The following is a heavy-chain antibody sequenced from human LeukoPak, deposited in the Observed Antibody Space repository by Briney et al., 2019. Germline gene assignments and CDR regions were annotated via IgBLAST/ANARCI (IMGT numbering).Heavy chain of an antibody. Sequence: QAGGSLRLSCAASGFTFSNYDMSWVRQAPGKGLEWVSAISGSGGSTYYADSVKGRFTISRDNSKNTLYLQMNSLRAEDTAVYYCAKVRGGMIVVVIYYFDYWGQGTLVTVSS. J-gene: IGHJ4*02. CDR1: GFTFSNYD. CDR3: AKVRGGMIVVVIYYFDY. V-gene: IGHV3-23*01. D-gene: IGHD3-22*01. CDR2: ISGSGGST.